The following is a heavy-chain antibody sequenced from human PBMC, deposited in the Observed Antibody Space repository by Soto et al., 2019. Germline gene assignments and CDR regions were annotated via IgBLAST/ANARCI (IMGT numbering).Heavy chain of an antibody. D-gene: IGHD2-21*02. Sequence: QVQLVQSGAEEKKPGASVKVSCKASGYTFTSYAMHWVRQAPGQRLEWMGWINAGNGNTKYSQKFQGRVTITRDTSASTAYMELXSLRSXXTAXYYCXXSXVXVTALDYWGQGTLVTVSS. CDR3: XXSXVXVTALDY. CDR1: GYTFTSYA. V-gene: IGHV1-3*05. CDR2: INAGNGNT. J-gene: IGHJ4*02.